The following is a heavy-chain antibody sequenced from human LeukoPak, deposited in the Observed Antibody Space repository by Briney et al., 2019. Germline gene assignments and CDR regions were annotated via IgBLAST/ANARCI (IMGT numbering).Heavy chain of an antibody. J-gene: IGHJ5*02. CDR2: IIPIFGAA. Sequence: ASVKVSCKASGGTFSSNAISWVRQAPGQGLEWMGGIIPIFGAANYAEKFQGRVTITADESTSTAFMELSSLRSEDTAVYYCARVEDGDYGWFDPWGQGTLVTVSS. CDR3: ARVEDGDYGWFDP. D-gene: IGHD4-17*01. CDR1: GGTFSSNA. V-gene: IGHV1-69*13.